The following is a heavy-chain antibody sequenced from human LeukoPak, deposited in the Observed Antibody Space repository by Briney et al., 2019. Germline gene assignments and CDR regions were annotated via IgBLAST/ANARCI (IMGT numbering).Heavy chain of an antibody. CDR3: ARVGSSWPHYYFDY. J-gene: IGHJ4*02. D-gene: IGHD6-13*01. CDR1: GDSISISSY. Sequence: KPSETLSLTCTVSGDSISISSYWAWIRQPPGKGLEWIGNIYYSGSTYYNPSLKSRLTISIDTSKNHFSLNLNSVTAADTAVYYCARVGSSWPHYYFDYWGQGALVTVSS. CDR2: IYYSGST. V-gene: IGHV4-39*07.